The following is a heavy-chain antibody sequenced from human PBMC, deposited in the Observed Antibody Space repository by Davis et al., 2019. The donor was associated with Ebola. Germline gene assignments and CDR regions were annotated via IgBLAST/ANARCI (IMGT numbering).Heavy chain of an antibody. V-gene: IGHV3-7*03. J-gene: IGHJ4*02. CDR1: GFTFSSYA. CDR2: IKQDGSEK. CDR3: TREGHCSGGSCYGYFDY. D-gene: IGHD2-15*01. Sequence: GGSLRLSCAASGFTFSSYAMHWVRQAPGKGLEWVANIKQDGSEKYYVDSVKGRFTISRDNAKNSLYLQMNSLKTEDTAVYYCTREGHCSGGSCYGYFDYWGQGTLVTVSS.